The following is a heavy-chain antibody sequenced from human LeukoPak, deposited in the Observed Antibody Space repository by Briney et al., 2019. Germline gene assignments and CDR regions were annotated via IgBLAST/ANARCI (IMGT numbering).Heavy chain of an antibody. V-gene: IGHV3-15*01. CDR2: IKSETNGGTI. J-gene: IGHJ4*02. D-gene: IGHD1-1*01. CDR3: SAGTGRSDFDY. CDR1: GFTYSDAW. Sequence: GGSLRLSCAASGFTYSDAWVSWVRQAPGKGLEWIGRIKSETNGGTIDYAAPVNGRFTLSRDDSKHTLDLQMNSLKTEDTGVYYCSAGTGRSDFDYWGQGTLVIVSS.